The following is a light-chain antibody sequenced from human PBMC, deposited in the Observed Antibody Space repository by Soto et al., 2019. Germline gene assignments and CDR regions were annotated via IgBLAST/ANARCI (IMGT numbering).Light chain of an antibody. V-gene: IGKV3-15*01. CDR3: QPYNNWPLT. CDR2: DTS. CDR1: QTVSSN. J-gene: IGKJ4*01. Sequence: VMTQSPATLSLSPGERATLPCRASQTVSSNLAWYQHKPGQTPRLLIYDTSTRATGVPTRFSGSRSGAEFTLTINSLQSEDFAVYYCQPYNNWPLTFGGGTKVDIK.